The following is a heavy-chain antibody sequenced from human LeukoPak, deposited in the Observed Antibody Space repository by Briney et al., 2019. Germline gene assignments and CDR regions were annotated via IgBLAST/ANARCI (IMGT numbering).Heavy chain of an antibody. CDR3: ARDQCSSTSCYGDWFDP. CDR1: GFTFSSYS. V-gene: IGHV3-21*01. Sequence: GGSLRLSCAASGFTFSSYSMNWVRQAPGKGLEWVSSISSSSSYIYYADSVKGRFTISRDNAKNSLYLQMKSLRAEDTAVYYCARDQCSSTSCYGDWFDPWGQGTLVTVSS. J-gene: IGHJ5*02. CDR2: ISSSSSYI. D-gene: IGHD2-2*01.